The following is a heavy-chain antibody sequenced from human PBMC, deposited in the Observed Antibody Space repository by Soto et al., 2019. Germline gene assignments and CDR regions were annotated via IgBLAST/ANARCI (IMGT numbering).Heavy chain of an antibody. D-gene: IGHD2-8*01. CDR2: IKSKKDGGAT. CDR1: GFTFSSYA. J-gene: IGHJ3*02. CDR3: TTDAEWGI. V-gene: IGHV3-15*07. Sequence: GGSLRLSCAASGFTFSSYAMNWVRQAPGKGLEWVGRIKSKKDGGATEYSATVKDRFTISRDDSKDTLYLQMNSLKIEDTAVYYCTTDAEWGIWGQGTMVTVSS.